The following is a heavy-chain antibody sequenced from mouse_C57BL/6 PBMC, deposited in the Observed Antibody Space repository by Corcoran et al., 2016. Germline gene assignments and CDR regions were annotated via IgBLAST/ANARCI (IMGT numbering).Heavy chain of an antibody. J-gene: IGHJ2*01. CDR3: ARSSYSKTYFDY. CDR1: GYAFSSYW. CDR2: IYPGDGDT. Sequence: QVQLQQSGAELVKPGASVKISCKASGYAFSSYWMNWVKQRPGKGLEWIGQIYPGDGDTNYNGKFKGKATLTADKSSSTAYMQLSSLTSEDSAVYFCARSSYSKTYFDYWGQGTTLTVSS. V-gene: IGHV1-80*01. D-gene: IGHD2-5*01.